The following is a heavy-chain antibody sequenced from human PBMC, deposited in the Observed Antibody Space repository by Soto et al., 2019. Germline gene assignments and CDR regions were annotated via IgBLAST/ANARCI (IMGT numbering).Heavy chain of an antibody. CDR1: GFSLSTSEVG. D-gene: IGHD3-9*01. J-gene: IGHJ4*02. CDR2: IYCDDDK. V-gene: IGHV2-5*02. CDR3: AHRFDWYYFNY. Sequence: QITLKESGPTLLKPTQTLTLTCTFSGFSLSTSEVGVGWIRQPPGKALEWLALIYCDDDKRYSPSLRSRLTITKDTSKNQVVLTMTNMDPVDTATYYCAHRFDWYYFNYWGQGSLVTVSS.